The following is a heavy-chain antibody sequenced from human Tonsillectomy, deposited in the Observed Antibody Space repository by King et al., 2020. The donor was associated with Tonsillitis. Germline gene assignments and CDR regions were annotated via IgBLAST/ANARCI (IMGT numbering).Heavy chain of an antibody. CDR1: GFTFSDSY. D-gene: IGHD2-15*01. CDR2: IISSSDTI. J-gene: IGHJ5*02. CDR3: VKDLGGSGSS. Sequence: VQLVESGGGLVQPGESLRLSCAASGFTFSDSYMSWIRQAPGKGLEWGSYIISSSDTIHYADSVKGRFTVSRDNMKDSLYLQMNSLRAEETALYYCVKDLGGSGSSWGQGILVTVSS. V-gene: IGHV3-11*01.